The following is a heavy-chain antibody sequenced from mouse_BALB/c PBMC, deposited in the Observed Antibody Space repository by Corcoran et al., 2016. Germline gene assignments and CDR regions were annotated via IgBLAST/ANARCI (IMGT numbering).Heavy chain of an antibody. J-gene: IGHJ3*01. V-gene: IGHV1-18*01. Sequence: EVQLQQSGPELVKPGASMKISCKASGYSFTGYTMNWVKQNHGKNFEWIGLIDPYNGGTKYNQKFKGKATLTVDKSSSTAYMELLSLTSEDSAVYYCARGEITGFAFWGQGTLVTVSA. D-gene: IGHD2-4*01. CDR3: ARGEITGFAF. CDR1: GYSFTGYT. CDR2: IDPYNGGT.